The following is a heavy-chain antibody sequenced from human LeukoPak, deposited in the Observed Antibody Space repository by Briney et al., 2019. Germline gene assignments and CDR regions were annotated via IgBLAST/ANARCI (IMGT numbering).Heavy chain of an antibody. CDR1: GFTFSSYA. Sequence: PGGSLRLSCAASGFTFSSYAMSWVRQAPGKGLEWVSVIFSGGRTDYADSVKGRFTISRDNSKSTVYLQMNNLRAEDTAVYYCVSAIRNAVDIWGQGTMVAVSS. J-gene: IGHJ3*02. CDR3: VSAIRNAVDI. V-gene: IGHV3-66*01. CDR2: IFSGGRT.